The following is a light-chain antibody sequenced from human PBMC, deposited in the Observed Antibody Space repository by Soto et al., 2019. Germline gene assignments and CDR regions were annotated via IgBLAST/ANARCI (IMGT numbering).Light chain of an antibody. Sequence: EIVLTQSPGTLSLSPGERATLSCRASQSVSSSYLAWYQQKPGQAPRLLSHGASTRATGIPDRFSGSGSGTDFTLTISRLEPEDFAVYYCQQYGSSSWTFGQGTKVDIK. CDR3: QQYGSSSWT. J-gene: IGKJ1*01. CDR1: QSVSSSY. V-gene: IGKV3-20*01. CDR2: GAS.